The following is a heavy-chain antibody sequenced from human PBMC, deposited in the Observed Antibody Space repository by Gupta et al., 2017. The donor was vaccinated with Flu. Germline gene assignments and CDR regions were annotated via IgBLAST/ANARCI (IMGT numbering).Heavy chain of an antibody. J-gene: IGHJ6*01. D-gene: IGHD2-21*01. Sequence: QVQFQESGPGLVKASETLLLIRTVSGDSSTRYHWGWIRQTPGSGLEVLAYICPGVDTTYNSSLTGRVALSLDAYNNAPSLKLHCVTAADTAVDGCARSEGGNESGDCWG. V-gene: IGHV4-4*09. CDR1: GDSSTRYH. CDR3: ARSEGGNESGDC. CDR2: ICPGVDT.